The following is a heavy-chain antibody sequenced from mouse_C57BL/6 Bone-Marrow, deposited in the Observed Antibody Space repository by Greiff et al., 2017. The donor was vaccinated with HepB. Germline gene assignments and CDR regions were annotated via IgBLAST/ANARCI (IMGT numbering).Heavy chain of an antibody. Sequence: QVQLQQPGAELVKPGASVKLSCKASGYTFTSYWMQWVKQRPGQGLEWIGEIDPSDSYTNYNQKFKGKATLTVDAPSSTAYMQLSSLTSEDSAVYYCARWRDYARDYWGRGTSVTVSS. CDR3: ARWRDYARDY. CDR2: IDPSDSYT. V-gene: IGHV1-50*01. CDR1: GYTFTSYW. J-gene: IGHJ4*01.